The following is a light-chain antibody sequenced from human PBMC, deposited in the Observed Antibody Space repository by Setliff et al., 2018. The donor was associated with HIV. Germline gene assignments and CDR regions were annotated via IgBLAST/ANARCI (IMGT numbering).Light chain of an antibody. J-gene: IGLJ1*01. V-gene: IGLV2-23*02. CDR2: DVS. CDR3: CSYAGTFYV. CDR1: SSDVGGYNN. Sequence: QPALTQPASVSGSPGQSITISWNGTSSDVGGYNNVSWYQQHPGKAPKLMIYDVSKRSSGVSNRFSGSKSGNAASLTIAGLQAEDEADYYCCSYAGTFYVFGSGTKVTVL.